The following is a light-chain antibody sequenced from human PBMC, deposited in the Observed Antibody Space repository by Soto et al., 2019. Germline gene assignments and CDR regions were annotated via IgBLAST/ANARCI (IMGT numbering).Light chain of an antibody. CDR3: VLYMGSGSSWV. CDR2: SIN. Sequence: QAVVTQEPSFSVSPGGTVTLTCGLSSGSVSTSYYPSWYQQTPGQAPRTLIYSINTRSSGVPDRFSGSILGNKAALTITGAQADDESDYYCVLYMGSGSSWVFGGGTKLTVL. CDR1: SGSVSTSYY. V-gene: IGLV8-61*01. J-gene: IGLJ3*02.